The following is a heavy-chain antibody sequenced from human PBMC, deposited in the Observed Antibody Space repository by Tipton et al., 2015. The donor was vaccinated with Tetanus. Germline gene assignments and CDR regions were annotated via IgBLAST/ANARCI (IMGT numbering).Heavy chain of an antibody. CDR3: ARDGAFNRSWFYFDH. Sequence: QLVQSGAEVKKPGSSVKVSCEASGGAFDSYTINWVRQAPGQGLEWMGGVIPVFGTTTYARKFECRVTITADVASTTAYMELSSLRSDDTAIYYCARDGAFNRSWFYFDHWGQGTLATVSS. V-gene: IGHV1-69*01. CDR1: GGAFDSYT. D-gene: IGHD6-13*01. CDR2: VIPVFGTT. J-gene: IGHJ4*01.